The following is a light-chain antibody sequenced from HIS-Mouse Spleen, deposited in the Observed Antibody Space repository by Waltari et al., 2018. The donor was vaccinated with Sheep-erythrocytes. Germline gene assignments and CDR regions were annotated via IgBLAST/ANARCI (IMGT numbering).Light chain of an antibody. CDR1: SSDVGGYNY. CDR2: DVS. J-gene: IGLJ3*02. Sequence: QSALTQPRSVSGSPGQSVTISCTGTSSDVGGYNYFSRYQQHPGKAPKLMIYDVSKRPSGVPDRFSGSKSGNTASLTISGLQAEDEADYYCCSYAGSYTLVFGGGTKLTVL. V-gene: IGLV2-11*01. CDR3: CSYAGSYTLV.